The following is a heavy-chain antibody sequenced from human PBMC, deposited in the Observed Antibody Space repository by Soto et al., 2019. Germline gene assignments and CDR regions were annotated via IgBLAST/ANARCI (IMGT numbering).Heavy chain of an antibody. J-gene: IGHJ4*02. D-gene: IGHD6-6*01. CDR1: GFTFSDSG. V-gene: IGHV3-33*01. CDR2: IWSDGSDK. Sequence: QVQLVESGGGVVQPGGSLRLSCATSGFTFSDSGMHWVRQAPGKGLEWVAVIWSDGSDKSYADSVEGRFTISRDNSKNTMYPQTNSLGAGATAVYYWWRSNRDSSSSGWGGGFDYWGQGTLVTVSS. CDR3: WRSNRDSSSSGWGGGFDY.